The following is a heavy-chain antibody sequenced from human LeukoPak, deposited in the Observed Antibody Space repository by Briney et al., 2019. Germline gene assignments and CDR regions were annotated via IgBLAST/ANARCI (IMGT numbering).Heavy chain of an antibody. CDR1: GFTFSSYE. CDR3: ARDKGSSWYLNWFDH. J-gene: IGHJ5*02. D-gene: IGHD6-13*01. CDR2: ISSSGSTI. Sequence: PGGSLRLSCAASGFTFSSYEMNWVRQAPGKGLEWVSYISSSGSTIYYADSVKGRFTISRDNAKNSLYLRMNSLRAEDTAVYYCARDKGSSWYLNWFDHWGQGTLVTVS. V-gene: IGHV3-48*03.